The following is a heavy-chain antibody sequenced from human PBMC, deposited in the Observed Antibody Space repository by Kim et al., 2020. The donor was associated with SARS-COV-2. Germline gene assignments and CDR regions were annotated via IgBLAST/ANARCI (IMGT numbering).Heavy chain of an antibody. J-gene: IGHJ4*02. V-gene: IGHV3-48*04. CDR1: GFTFSSYS. CDR3: ARWRQGFDY. CDR2: ISSGSSTI. Sequence: GGSLRLSCAASGFTFSSYSMNWVRQAPGKGLEWVSYISSGSSTIYYADSVKGRFTISRDNAKNSLYLQMNSLRAEDTAVYYCARWRQGFDYWGQGTLVTVSS. D-gene: IGHD6-25*01.